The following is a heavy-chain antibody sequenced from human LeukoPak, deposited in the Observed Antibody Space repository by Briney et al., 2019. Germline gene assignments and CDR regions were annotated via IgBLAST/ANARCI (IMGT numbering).Heavy chain of an antibody. D-gene: IGHD2-2*01. CDR3: ARGMSVGYCSSTSCRTYYYYYMDV. J-gene: IGHJ6*03. CDR2: IIPIFGTA. Sequence: SVKVSCKASGGTFSSYAISWVRQAPGQGLEWMGGIIPIFGTANYAQKFQGRVTITADESTSKAYMELSSLRSEDTAVYYCARGMSVGYCSSTSCRTYYYYYMDVWGKGTTVTVSS. V-gene: IGHV1-69*13. CDR1: GGTFSSYA.